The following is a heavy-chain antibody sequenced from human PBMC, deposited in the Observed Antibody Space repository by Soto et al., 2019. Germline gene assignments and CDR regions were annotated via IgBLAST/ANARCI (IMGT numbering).Heavy chain of an antibody. Sequence: ASVKVSCKASGGTFSSYAISWVRQAPGQGLEWMGGIIPIFGTANYAQKFQGRVTITADKSTSTAYMELSSLRSEDTAVYYCAREFQGSYGLPHSPKYDYYYYGMDVWGQGTTVTVSS. D-gene: IGHD1-26*01. CDR2: IIPIFGTA. V-gene: IGHV1-69*06. CDR1: GGTFSSYA. CDR3: AREFQGSYGLPHSPKYDYYYYGMDV. J-gene: IGHJ6*02.